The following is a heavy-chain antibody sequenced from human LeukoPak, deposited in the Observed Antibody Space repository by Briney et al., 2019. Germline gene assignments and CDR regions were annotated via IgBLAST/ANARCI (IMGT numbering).Heavy chain of an antibody. CDR2: IIPIFGTA. Sequence: SVKVSCKASGGTFSSYAISWVRQAPGQGLEWMGGIIPIFGTANYAQKFQGRVTITADESTSTACMELSSLRSEDTAVYYCASGPIGYSGYEYGMDVWGQGTTVIVTS. CDR3: ASGPIGYSGYEYGMDV. V-gene: IGHV1-69*01. J-gene: IGHJ6*02. D-gene: IGHD5-12*01. CDR1: GGTFSSYA.